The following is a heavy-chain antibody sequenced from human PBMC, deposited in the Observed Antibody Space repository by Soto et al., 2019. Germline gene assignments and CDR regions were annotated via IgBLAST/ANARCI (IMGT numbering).Heavy chain of an antibody. Sequence: QVQLQESGPGLVKPSETLSLTCTVSGGSISNYYWSWIRQPPGKGLQWIGYIYYSGRTXXNPSLXXXXXXXXXXXXXXXXXXXXXXXXXXXXVYYCARGGRSXYXYYMAVWGTGTTVTVSS. CDR3: ARGGRSXYXYYMAV. J-gene: IGHJ6*03. CDR1: GGSISNYY. CDR2: IYYSGRT. V-gene: IGHV4-59*01. D-gene: IGHD3-10*01.